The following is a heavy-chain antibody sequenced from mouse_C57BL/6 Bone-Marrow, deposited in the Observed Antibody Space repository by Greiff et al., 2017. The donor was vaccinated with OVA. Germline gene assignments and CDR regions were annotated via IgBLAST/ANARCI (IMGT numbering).Heavy chain of an antibody. Sequence: QVQLQQPGAELVKPGASVQLSCKASGYTFTSYWMHWVKQRPGQGLEWIGMIHPNSGSTNYNEKFKSKATLTVDKSSSTAYMQLSSLTSEDSAVYYCARVVLRGYFDYWGQGTTLTVSS. V-gene: IGHV1-64*01. CDR1: GYTFTSYW. CDR3: ARVVLRGYFDY. D-gene: IGHD1-1*01. CDR2: IHPNSGST. J-gene: IGHJ2*01.